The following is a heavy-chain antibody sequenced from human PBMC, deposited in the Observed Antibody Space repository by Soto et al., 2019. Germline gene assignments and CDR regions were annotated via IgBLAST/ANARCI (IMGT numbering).Heavy chain of an antibody. J-gene: IGHJ6*02. Sequence: ASVKVSCKASGYTFTGYYMHWVRQAPGQGLEWMGWINPNSGGTNYAQKFQGRVTMTRDTSISTAYMELSRLRSDDTAVYYCARDTYSSHSHYYYGMDVWGQGTTVTVSS. D-gene: IGHD6-13*01. CDR1: GYTFTGYY. CDR3: ARDTYSSHSHYYYGMDV. CDR2: INPNSGGT. V-gene: IGHV1-2*02.